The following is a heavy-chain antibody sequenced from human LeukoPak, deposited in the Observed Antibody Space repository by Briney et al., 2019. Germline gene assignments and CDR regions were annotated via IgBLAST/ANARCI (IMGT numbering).Heavy chain of an antibody. CDR3: ASLRFYYNWNDIDY. V-gene: IGHV4-39*01. CDR2: IYYSGST. Sequence: PSETLSLTCTVSGGSISSSSYYWGWIRQPPGKGLGWIGSIYYSGSTYYNPSLKSRVTISVDTSKNQFSLKLSSVTAADTAVYYCASLRFYYNWNDIDYWGQGTLVTVSS. CDR1: GGSISSSSYY. D-gene: IGHD1-1*01. J-gene: IGHJ4*02.